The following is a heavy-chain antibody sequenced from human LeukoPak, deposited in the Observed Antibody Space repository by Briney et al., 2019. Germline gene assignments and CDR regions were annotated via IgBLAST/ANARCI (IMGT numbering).Heavy chain of an antibody. V-gene: IGHV1-69*13. J-gene: IGHJ4*02. CDR3: ATGKGYSYVYGTDY. CDR2: IIPIFGTA. D-gene: IGHD5-18*01. Sequence: SVNVSCKASGGTFISYAISWVRQAPGQGLEWMGGIIPIFGTANYAQKFQGRVTITADESTSTAYMELNSPRSEDTAIYYCATGKGYSYVYGTDYWGQGTLVTVSS. CDR1: GGTFISYA.